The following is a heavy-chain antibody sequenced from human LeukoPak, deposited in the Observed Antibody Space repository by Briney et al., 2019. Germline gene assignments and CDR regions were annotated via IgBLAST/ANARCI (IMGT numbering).Heavy chain of an antibody. J-gene: IGHJ6*04. D-gene: IGHD3-9*01. Sequence: PSETLSLTCAVSGYSIRSGYYWGWIRQPPGKGVELIGAIYHSGSTYYHPSLKGRVTISLDTSKNQFSLKLSSVTAADTAVYYCARVRMTGTLDVWGKGTTVTVSS. V-gene: IGHV4-38-2*01. CDR1: GYSIRSGYY. CDR3: ARVRMTGTLDV. CDR2: IYHSGST.